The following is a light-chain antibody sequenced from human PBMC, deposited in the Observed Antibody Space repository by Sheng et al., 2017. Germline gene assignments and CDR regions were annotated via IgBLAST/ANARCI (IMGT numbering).Light chain of an antibody. CDR3: GTWQSDLSVGV. J-gene: IGLJ2*01. V-gene: IGLV1-51*01. CDR2: DDN. Sequence: QSVLTQPPSVSAAPGQKVTISCSGSSSNIGNNYVSWYQQLPGTAPKLLIYDDNKRPSGIPDRFSGSRSGTSATLGITGLQTGDEADYYCGTWQSDLSVGVFGGGTRLTVL. CDR1: SSNIGNNY.